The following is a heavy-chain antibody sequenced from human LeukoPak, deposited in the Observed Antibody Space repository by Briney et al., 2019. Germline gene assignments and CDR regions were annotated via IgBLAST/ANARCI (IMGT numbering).Heavy chain of an antibody. CDR3: ARLPTGTTTGVDY. D-gene: IGHD1-1*01. V-gene: IGHV3-30*03. CDR1: GFTFNNYG. CDR2: ISYDGSNK. Sequence: GKSLRLSCAASGFTFNNYGMHWVRQAPGKGLEWVAVISYDGSNKYYADSVKGRFTISRDNSKNTLYLQMNSLRAEDTAVYYCARLPTGTTTGVDYWGQGTLVTVSS. J-gene: IGHJ4*02.